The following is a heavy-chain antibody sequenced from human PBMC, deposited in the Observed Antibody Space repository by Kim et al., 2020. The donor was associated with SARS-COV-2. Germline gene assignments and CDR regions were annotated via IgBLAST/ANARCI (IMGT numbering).Heavy chain of an antibody. J-gene: IGHJ4*02. CDR2: ISAYNGNT. CDR3: ARGTLYGDYSPDFDY. D-gene: IGHD4-17*01. CDR1: GYTFTSYG. Sequence: ASVKVSCKASGYTFTSYGISWVRQAPGQGLEWMGWISAYNGNTNYAQKLQGRVTMTTDTSTSTAYMELRSLRSDDTAVYYCARGTLYGDYSPDFDYWGQGTLVTVSS. V-gene: IGHV1-18*01.